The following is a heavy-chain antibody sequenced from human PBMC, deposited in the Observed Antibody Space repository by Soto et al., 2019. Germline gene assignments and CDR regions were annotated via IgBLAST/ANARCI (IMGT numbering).Heavy chain of an antibody. CDR1: GGSIYRSGYY. CDR3: GKVLVGATGHTESDS. J-gene: IGHJ4*02. D-gene: IGHD2-15*01. V-gene: IGHV4-39*01. CDR2: IDYNGVT. Sequence: SETLSLTCTVSGGSIYRSGYYWGWIRQPPGRGLEWIGNIDYNGVTYSNPSLKSRVTISRDTSKNQFSLKLTSVTAADTALYYCGKVLVGATGHTESDSWGPGTLVTVSS.